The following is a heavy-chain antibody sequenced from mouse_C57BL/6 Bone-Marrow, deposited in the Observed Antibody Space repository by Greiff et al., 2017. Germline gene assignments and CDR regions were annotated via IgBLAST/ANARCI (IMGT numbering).Heavy chain of an antibody. CDR2: IYPGSGST. V-gene: IGHV1-55*01. CDR1: GYTFTSYW. J-gene: IGHJ4*01. D-gene: IGHD2-5*01. CDR3: ARFGAYYSNPYDLDY. Sequence: QVQLQQPGAELVKPGASVQMSCKASGYTFTSYWITWVKQRPGQGLEWIGDIYPGSGSTNYNEKFKSKDTLTVDTSSSTAYMQLSSLTSEDSAVYYCARFGAYYSNPYDLDYWSQGTSVTVSS.